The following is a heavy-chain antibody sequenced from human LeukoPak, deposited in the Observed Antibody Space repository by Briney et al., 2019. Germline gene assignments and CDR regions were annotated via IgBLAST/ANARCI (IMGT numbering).Heavy chain of an antibody. CDR2: IYPGDSGT. CDR1: GYSFTSYC. J-gene: IGHJ4*02. D-gene: IGHD6-13*01. Sequence: GESLKISCKGSGYSFTSYCIGWVSHIRGKGLEWRGIIYPGDSGTRYSPSFQGQVTISADKSIATAYLQWSSLKASDTAMYFCARSAIEGRQPLVPLDYWGQGTLVTVSS. CDR3: ARSAIEGRQPLVPLDY. V-gene: IGHV5-51*01.